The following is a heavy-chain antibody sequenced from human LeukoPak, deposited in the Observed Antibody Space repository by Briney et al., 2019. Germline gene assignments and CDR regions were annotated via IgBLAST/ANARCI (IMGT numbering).Heavy chain of an antibody. J-gene: IGHJ4*02. D-gene: IGHD3-16*02. CDR2: ISDDGRNK. Sequence: GGSLRLSCAASGFSFISYGMHWVRQAPGKGLEWVGVISDDGRNKKYADSVKGRFTISRDNSKDTLYLQMNSLRDEDTAVYYCATDYYDYVWGSYRYRFGFDYWGQGTLVTVSS. V-gene: IGHV3-30*03. CDR1: GFSFISYG. CDR3: ATDYYDYVWGSYRYRFGFDY.